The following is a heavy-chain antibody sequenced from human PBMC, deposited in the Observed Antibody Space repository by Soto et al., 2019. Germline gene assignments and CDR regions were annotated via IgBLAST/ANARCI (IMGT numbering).Heavy chain of an antibody. CDR1: GFNFSSYG. J-gene: IGHJ4*02. D-gene: IGHD1-26*01. Sequence: PGGSLRLSCAASGFNFSSYGMHWVRQAPDKGLEWVEGISNDGRNKYSADSVKGRFTISRDNSKNTLYLQMNSLRGEDTAVYYCAKDHRATRYYFDSWSQGTLVTVSS. V-gene: IGHV3-30*18. CDR3: AKDHRATRYYFDS. CDR2: ISNDGRNK.